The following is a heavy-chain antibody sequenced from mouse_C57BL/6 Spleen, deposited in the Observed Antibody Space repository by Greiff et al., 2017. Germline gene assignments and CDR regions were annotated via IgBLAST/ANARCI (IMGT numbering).Heavy chain of an antibody. Sequence: QVQLQQPGAELVKPGASVKLSCKASGYTFTSYWMHWVKQRPGQGLEWIGMIHPNSGSTNYNEKFKSKATLTVDKSSSTAYMQLSSLTSEDSAVYYWARSSYYGSSYVGYYAMDYWGQGTSVTVSS. V-gene: IGHV1-64*01. J-gene: IGHJ4*01. CDR3: ARSSYYGSSYVGYYAMDY. CDR1: GYTFTSYW. D-gene: IGHD1-1*01. CDR2: IHPNSGST.